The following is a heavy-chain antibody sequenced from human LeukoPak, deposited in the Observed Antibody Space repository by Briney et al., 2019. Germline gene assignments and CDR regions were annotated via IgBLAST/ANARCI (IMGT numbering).Heavy chain of an antibody. CDR3: ARAPSIAVAGTGGSYYFDY. Sequence: PSETLSLTCAVYDGSFSGYYWSWIRQPPGKGLEWIGEINHSGSTNYNPSLKSRVTISVDTSKNQFSLKLSSVTAADTAVYYCARAPSIAVAGTGGSYYFDYWGQGTLVTVSS. J-gene: IGHJ4*02. CDR2: INHSGST. D-gene: IGHD6-19*01. CDR1: DGSFSGYY. V-gene: IGHV4-34*01.